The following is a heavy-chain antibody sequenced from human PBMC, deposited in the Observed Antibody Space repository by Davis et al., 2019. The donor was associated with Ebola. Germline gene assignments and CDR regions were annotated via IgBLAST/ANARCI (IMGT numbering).Heavy chain of an antibody. D-gene: IGHD3-22*01. CDR1: GFTFSRYA. V-gene: IGHV3-30-3*01. J-gene: IGHJ4*02. CDR3: ARDRSYDSSSLDY. Sequence: SLKISCAASGFTFSRYAMHWVRQAPGKGLEWVAVISYDGSNKYYADSVKGRFTISRDNSKNTLYLQMNSLRAEDTAVYYCARDRSYDSSSLDYWGQGTLVTVSS. CDR2: ISYDGSNK.